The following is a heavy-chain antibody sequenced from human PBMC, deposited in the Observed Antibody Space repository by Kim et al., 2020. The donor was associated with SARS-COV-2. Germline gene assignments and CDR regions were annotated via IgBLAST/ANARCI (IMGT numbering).Heavy chain of an antibody. V-gene: IGHV1-18*01. CDR3: ARAVKDYGDYVEYYYGMDV. J-gene: IGHJ6*02. CDR1: GYTFTSYG. D-gene: IGHD4-17*01. CDR2: ISAYNGNT. Sequence: ASVKVSCKASGYTFTSYGISWVRQAPGQGLEWMGWISAYNGNTNYAQKLQGRVTMTTDTSTSTAYMELRSLRSDDTAVYYCARAVKDYGDYVEYYYGMDVWGQGTTVTVSS.